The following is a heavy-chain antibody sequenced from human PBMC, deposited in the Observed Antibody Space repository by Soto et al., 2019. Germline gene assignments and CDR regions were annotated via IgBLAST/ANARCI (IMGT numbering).Heavy chain of an antibody. CDR2: IIPMFGIA. CDR3: ARAHYYYDSSGYFHY. Sequence: GASVKVSCKASGGTFSSYTISWVRQAPGQGLEWMGRIIPMFGIANYAQKFQGRVTITADKSTSTAYMELSSLRSEDTAVYYCARAHYYYDSSGYFHYWGQGSLVTVSS. V-gene: IGHV1-69*02. J-gene: IGHJ4*02. D-gene: IGHD3-22*01. CDR1: GGTFSSYT.